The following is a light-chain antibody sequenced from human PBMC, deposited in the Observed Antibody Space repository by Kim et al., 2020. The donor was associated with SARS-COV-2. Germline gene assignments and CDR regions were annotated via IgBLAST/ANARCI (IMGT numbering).Light chain of an antibody. CDR2: HVN. J-gene: IGLJ3*02. V-gene: IGLV2-11*01. CDR3: SSYAGDFTWV. CDR1: SSDVGGYNS. Sequence: QSALTLPRSVSGSPGQSVTISCTGTSSDVGGYNSVSWFQHHPGKAPKLMIYHVNERPSGVPDRFSGSKSGNTASLTISGLQAEDESDYYCSSYAGDFTWVFGGGTKLTVL.